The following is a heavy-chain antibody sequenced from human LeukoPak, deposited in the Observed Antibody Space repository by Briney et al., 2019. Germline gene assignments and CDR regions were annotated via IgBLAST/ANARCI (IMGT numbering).Heavy chain of an antibody. CDR2: ISAYNGNT. V-gene: IGHV1-18*01. D-gene: IGHD3-3*01. CDR1: GYTFTSYG. Sequence: ASVKVSCKASGYTFTSYGISWVRQAPGQGLEWMGWISAYNGNTNYAQKLQGRVTMTRNTSISTAYMELSSLRSEDTAVYYCASRLGDYDFWSGYRDWFDPWGQGTLVTVSS. J-gene: IGHJ5*02. CDR3: ASRLGDYDFWSGYRDWFDP.